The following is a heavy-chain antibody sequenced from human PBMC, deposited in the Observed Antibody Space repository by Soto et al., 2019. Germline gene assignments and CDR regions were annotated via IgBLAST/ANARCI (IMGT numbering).Heavy chain of an antibody. Sequence: QVQLVQSGAEVKKPGASVKVSCQASGYPFTSYGISWVRQAPGQGLEWMGWITVYTGNTNYAQNLQGRVTMTTDTSTSTAYMELRSLRSDDTAVYYCARIPNERGGWFDPWGQGTLVMVSS. CDR2: ITVYTGNT. J-gene: IGHJ5*02. CDR3: ARIPNERGGWFDP. V-gene: IGHV1-18*01. D-gene: IGHD2-8*01. CDR1: GYPFTSYG.